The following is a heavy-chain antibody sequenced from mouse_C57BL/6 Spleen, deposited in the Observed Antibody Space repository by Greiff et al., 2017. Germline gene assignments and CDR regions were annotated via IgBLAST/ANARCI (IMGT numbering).Heavy chain of an antibody. CDR3: AMAYDYYFGD. V-gene: IGHV1-72*01. CDR1: GYTFTSYW. D-gene: IGHD2-4*01. CDR2: IHPNSGGT. J-gene: IGHJ2*01. Sequence: QVQLQQPGAELVKPGASVKLSCKASGYTFTSYWMHWVKQRPGRGLEWIGRIHPNSGGTKYNEKIKSKATLTVDKPSSTAYMQLSSLTSEDSAVYYCAMAYDYYFGDWGQGTTLTVST.